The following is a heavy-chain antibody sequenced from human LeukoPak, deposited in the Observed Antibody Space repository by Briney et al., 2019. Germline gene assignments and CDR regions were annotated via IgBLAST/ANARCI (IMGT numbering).Heavy chain of an antibody. CDR2: MNPNSGNT. D-gene: IGHD6-19*01. CDR3: TRGSSGRRDN. V-gene: IGHV1-8*01. CDR1: GYTFTSCD. J-gene: IGHJ4*02. Sequence: ASVKVSCKASGYTFTSCDINWVRQATGQGLEWMGWMNPNSGNTGYGQSFQGRITMTRGISIGTAYMELSNLTSEDTAIYYRTRGSSGRRDNWGQGTLVTVSA.